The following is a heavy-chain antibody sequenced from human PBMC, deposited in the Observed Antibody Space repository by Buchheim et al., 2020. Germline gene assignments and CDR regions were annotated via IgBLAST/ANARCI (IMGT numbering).Heavy chain of an antibody. CDR2: ISYDGSDK. V-gene: IGHV3-30*18. CDR1: GFTFSSYG. Sequence: QVQLVESGEGVVQPGRSLRLSCAASGFTFSSYGMHWVRQAPGKGLEWVALISYDGSDKYYGDSVKGRYTISRDNSKNTLYLQMNSLRAEDTAVYYCAKDSRSWYYFDYWGQGTL. CDR3: AKDSRSWYYFDY. D-gene: IGHD6-13*01. J-gene: IGHJ4*02.